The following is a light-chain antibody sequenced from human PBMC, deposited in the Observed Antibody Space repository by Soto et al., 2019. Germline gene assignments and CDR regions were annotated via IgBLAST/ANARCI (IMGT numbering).Light chain of an antibody. CDR2: DVS. CDR1: SXDVGGYNY. Sequence: QSALTQPASVSGSPGQSXTISCTXTSXDVGGYNYVSWYQQHPGKAPKLMIYDVSNRPSGVSNRFSGSKSGNTASLTISGLQAEDEADYYCSSYTSSSTLYVFGTGTKVTVL. CDR3: SSYTSSSTLYV. V-gene: IGLV2-14*01. J-gene: IGLJ1*01.